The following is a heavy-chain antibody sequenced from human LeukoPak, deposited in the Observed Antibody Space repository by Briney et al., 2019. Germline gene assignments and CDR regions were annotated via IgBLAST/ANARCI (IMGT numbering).Heavy chain of an antibody. D-gene: IGHD5-18*01. V-gene: IGHV1-46*01. CDR2: INPSGGST. CDR1: GYTFTSYY. CDR3: ARDAEEDTAMVTLDY. J-gene: IGHJ4*02. Sequence: ASVKVSCKASGYTFTSYYMHWVRQAPGQGLEWMGIINPSGGSTSYAQKFQGRVTMTRDTSTSTVYMELSSLRSEDTAVCYCARDAEEDTAMVTLDYWGQGTLVTVSS.